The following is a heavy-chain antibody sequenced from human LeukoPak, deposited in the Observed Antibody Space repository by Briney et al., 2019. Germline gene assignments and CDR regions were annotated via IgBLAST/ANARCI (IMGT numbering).Heavy chain of an antibody. Sequence: GASVTVSCKASGYTFTSYGISWVRQAPGQGLEWMGWISAYSGDTNYAQKFQGRVTMTEDTSTDTAYMELSSLRSEDTAVYYCASVAVAGTGAWYGMDVWGQGTTVTVSS. J-gene: IGHJ6*02. CDR1: GYTFTSYG. D-gene: IGHD6-19*01. CDR2: ISAYSGDT. V-gene: IGHV1-18*01. CDR3: ASVAVAGTGAWYGMDV.